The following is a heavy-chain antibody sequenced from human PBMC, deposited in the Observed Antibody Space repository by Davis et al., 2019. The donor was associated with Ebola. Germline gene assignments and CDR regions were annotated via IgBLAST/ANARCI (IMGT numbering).Heavy chain of an antibody. CDR2: IKQDGSEK. D-gene: IGHD3-3*01. CDR1: GFTFSSYW. V-gene: IGHV3-7*01. CDR3: ASTTYYDFWSGYHDDAPPDY. Sequence: PGGSLRLSCAASGFTFSSYWMSWVRQAPGKGLEWVANIKQDGSEKYYVDSVKGRFTISRDNAKNSLYLQMNSLRAEDTAVYYCASTTYYDFWSGYHDDAPPDYWGQGTLVTVSS. J-gene: IGHJ4*02.